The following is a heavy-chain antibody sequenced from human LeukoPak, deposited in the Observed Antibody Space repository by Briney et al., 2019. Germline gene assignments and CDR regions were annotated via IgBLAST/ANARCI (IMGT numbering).Heavy chain of an antibody. V-gene: IGHV1-18*01. J-gene: IGHJ6*02. CDR2: ISAYNGNT. Sequence: GASVKVSCKASGYTFTSYGISWVRQAPGQGLEWMGWISAYNGNTNYAQKFQGRVTMTRDTSTNTVYMELSSLRSEDTAVYFCARDLPTVTGYFYYGMDVWGQGTTVTVSS. CDR1: GYTFTSYG. CDR3: ARDLPTVTGYFYYGMDV. D-gene: IGHD2-21*02.